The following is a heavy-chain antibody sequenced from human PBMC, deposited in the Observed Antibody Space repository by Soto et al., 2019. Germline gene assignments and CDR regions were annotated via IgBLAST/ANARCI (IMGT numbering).Heavy chain of an antibody. V-gene: IGHV4-59*01. CDR3: AKSRPNYYYYYGRDV. J-gene: IGHJ6*02. CDR2: IFYSGST. Sequence: QVQLQESGPGLVKPSETLSLTCTVSGGSISSYYWSWIRQPPGKGLEWIGYIFYSGSTNYNPSLKRRVTISVDTSKYPFSLTLSSVTAADTAVYYCAKSRPNYYYYYGRDVWGQGTTVTVSS. CDR1: GGSISSYY.